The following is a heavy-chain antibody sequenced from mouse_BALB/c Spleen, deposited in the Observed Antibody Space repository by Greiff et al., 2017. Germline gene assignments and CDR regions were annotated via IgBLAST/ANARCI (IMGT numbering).Heavy chain of an antibody. CDR1: GYTFTDYN. CDR2: IYPYNGGT. J-gene: IGHJ4*01. V-gene: IGHV1S29*02. D-gene: IGHD2-10*02. CDR3: ASAQYGNYDYAMDY. Sequence: EVQLQQSGPELVKPGASVKISCKASGYTFTDYNMHWVKQSHGKSLEWIGYIYPYNGGTGYNQKFKSKATLTVDNSSSTAYMELRSLTSEDSAVYYCASAQYGNYDYAMDYWGQGTSVTVSS.